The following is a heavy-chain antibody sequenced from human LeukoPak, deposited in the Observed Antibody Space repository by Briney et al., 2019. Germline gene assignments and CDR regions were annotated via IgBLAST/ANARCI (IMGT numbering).Heavy chain of an antibody. Sequence: GGSLRLSCAASGFSFSGYGMHWVRQAPGKGLEGVTFIRYDGSTKSYADSVKGRFTIARDNSKNTLYLQMNSLRAEDTAVYFCAKDYNNGFDYWGQGALVTVSS. D-gene: IGHD1-14*01. CDR3: AKDYNNGFDY. J-gene: IGHJ4*02. CDR2: IRYDGSTK. V-gene: IGHV3-30*02. CDR1: GFSFSGYG.